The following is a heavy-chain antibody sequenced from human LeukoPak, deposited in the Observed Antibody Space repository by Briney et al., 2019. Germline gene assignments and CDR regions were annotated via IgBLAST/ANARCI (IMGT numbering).Heavy chain of an antibody. Sequence: GGSLRLSCAASGFTFSSYAMSWVRQAPGKGLEWVSAISGSGGSTYYADSVEGRFTISRDNSKNTLYLQMNSLRAEDTAVYYCAKIPGYSSGWHDWKPGYFDYWGQGTLVTVSS. J-gene: IGHJ4*02. CDR1: GFTFSSYA. V-gene: IGHV3-23*01. D-gene: IGHD6-19*01. CDR3: AKIPGYSSGWHDWKPGYFDY. CDR2: ISGSGGST.